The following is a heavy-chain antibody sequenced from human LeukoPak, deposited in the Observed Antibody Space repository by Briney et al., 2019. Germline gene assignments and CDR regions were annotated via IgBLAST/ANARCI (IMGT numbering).Heavy chain of an antibody. Sequence: GASVKVSCKASGYTFTGYYMHWVRQAPGQGLEWMGRINPNSGGTNYAQKFQGRVTMTRDTSITTAYMEVSGLTSDDTAVYYCARGGSGSGYLYYFDSWGQGTLVSVSS. J-gene: IGHJ4*02. V-gene: IGHV1-2*06. CDR1: GYTFTGYY. CDR3: ARGGSGSGYLYYFDS. CDR2: INPNSGGT. D-gene: IGHD3-10*01.